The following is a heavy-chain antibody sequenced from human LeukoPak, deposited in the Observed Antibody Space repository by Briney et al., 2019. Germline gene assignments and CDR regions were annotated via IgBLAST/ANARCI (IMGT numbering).Heavy chain of an antibody. D-gene: IGHD2-15*01. V-gene: IGHV4-34*01. CDR3: AREDRRNCSGKTCYSRDY. CDR1: GGSFIGYY. J-gene: IGHJ4*02. CDR2: LNQSGIT. Sequence: KTSETLSLTCAVYGGSFIGYYASSIRQSPGKGLEWIGELNQSGITNYNPSLKTRVTISVDTSKNQLSLKLRSVTAADTAVYYCAREDRRNCSGKTCYSRDYWGQGTLVTVSS.